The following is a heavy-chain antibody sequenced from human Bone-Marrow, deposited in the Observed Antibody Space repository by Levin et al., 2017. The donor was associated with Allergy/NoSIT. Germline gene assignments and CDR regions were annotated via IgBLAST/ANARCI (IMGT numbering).Heavy chain of an antibody. Sequence: AGGSLRLSCAASGFNFTNAWMSWVRQAPGKGLEWVGRIKSRNDGGTTDYAAPVKGRFIISKDVSKITLYLQMNSRKTQDTAVYYCSTEGGHCSGGSCYLLPFYYGMDVWGQGTTVTVSS. CDR3: STEGGHCSGGSCYLLPFYYGMDV. CDR1: GFNFTNAW. J-gene: IGHJ6*02. CDR2: IKSRNDGGTT. D-gene: IGHD2-15*01. V-gene: IGHV3-15*01.